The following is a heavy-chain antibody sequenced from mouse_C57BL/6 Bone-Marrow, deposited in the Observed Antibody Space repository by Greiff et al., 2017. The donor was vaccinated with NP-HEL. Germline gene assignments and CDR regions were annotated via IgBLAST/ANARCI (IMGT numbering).Heavy chain of an antibody. CDR3: AGRCDYAWFAY. V-gene: IGHV1-50*01. Sequence: QVQLQQSGAELVKPGASVKLSCKASGYTFTSYWLQWVKQRPGQGLEWIGEIDPSDSYPDYNQKFKGKATLTVDTSSSAAYMQLRSLTSEDSAVYYWAGRCDYAWFAYWGQGTLVTVSA. CDR2: IDPSDSYP. J-gene: IGHJ3*01. D-gene: IGHD2-4*01. CDR1: GYTFTSYW.